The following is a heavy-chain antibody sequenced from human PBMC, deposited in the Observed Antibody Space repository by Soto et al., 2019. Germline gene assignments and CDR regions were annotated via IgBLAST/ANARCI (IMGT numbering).Heavy chain of an antibody. D-gene: IGHD3-10*01. Sequence: ASVKVSCKASGYTFIDYYIHGVRQAPGQGLEWMGWINPNRGDTNYAQKFQGWVTMTRDTSISTAYMELSRLTSDDTAVYYCARAMSPRGVTLYHYYYGMDVWGQGTTVTVSS. CDR1: GYTFIDYY. V-gene: IGHV1-2*04. CDR2: INPNRGDT. CDR3: ARAMSPRGVTLYHYYYGMDV. J-gene: IGHJ6*02.